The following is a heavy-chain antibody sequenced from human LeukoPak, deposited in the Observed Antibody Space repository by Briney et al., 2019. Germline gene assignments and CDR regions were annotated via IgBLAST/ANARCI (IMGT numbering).Heavy chain of an antibody. Sequence: GGSLRLSCAASGFTFSSYWMSWVRQAPGKGLEWVANIKQDGSEKYYVDSVKGRFTISRDNAKNSLYLQMNSLRAEDTAVYYCARDSRYIVATIAGFDYWGQGTLVTVSS. D-gene: IGHD5-12*01. CDR1: GFTFSSYW. CDR3: ARDSRYIVATIAGFDY. J-gene: IGHJ4*02. V-gene: IGHV3-7*01. CDR2: IKQDGSEK.